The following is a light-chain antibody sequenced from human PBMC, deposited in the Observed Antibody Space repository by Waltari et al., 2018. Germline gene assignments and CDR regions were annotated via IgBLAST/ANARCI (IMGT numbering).Light chain of an antibody. V-gene: IGKV6-21*01. J-gene: IGKJ3*01. Sequence: EIVMNHSPDLQSVTPKEKVTITCRASQSIGSSLNWYQQKPDQSPKLLSKYASQSCSGVPSRFSGSGSGTDFTLTINSLEAEDAATYYCHQSSSLPPTFGPGTKVDIK. CDR1: QSIGSS. CDR3: HQSSSLPPT. CDR2: YAS.